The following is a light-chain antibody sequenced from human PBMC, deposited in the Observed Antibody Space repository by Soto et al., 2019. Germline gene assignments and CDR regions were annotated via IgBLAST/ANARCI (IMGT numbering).Light chain of an antibody. J-gene: IGKJ1*01. CDR1: QSLRSS. CDR2: DAS. CDR3: QQDNNLPQT. Sequence: TMMTQSPGTLSVSLGERATLPCRASQSLRSSLAWYQQKPGQAPRLLIYDASTRATGIPARFSGSGSGTDFTLTISGLQSEDFAVYYCQQDNNLPQTFGQGAIVDIK. V-gene: IGKV3-15*01.